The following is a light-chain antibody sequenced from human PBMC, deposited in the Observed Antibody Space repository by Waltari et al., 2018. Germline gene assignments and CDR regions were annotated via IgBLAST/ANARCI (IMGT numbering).Light chain of an antibody. CDR3: QQYHSYPPT. V-gene: IGKV1-16*02. J-gene: IGKJ3*01. CDR2: GAS. CDR1: RDISNF. Sequence: DIQMTQSPSSLSASVGDRVTLTCRASRDISNFLGWFQQKPGKAPKSLIYGASRLQSGVQSKFSVSGSGTDFTLTITSLQPEDFATYYCQQYHSYPPTFGPGTKVDVK.